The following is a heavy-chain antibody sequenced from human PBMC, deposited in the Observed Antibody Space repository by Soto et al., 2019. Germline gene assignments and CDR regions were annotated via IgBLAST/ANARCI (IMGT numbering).Heavy chain of an antibody. CDR2: IIPIVGIV. Sequence: QVQLVQSGAEVKKPGSSVRVSCKASGGAFSSYTIRWVRQVPGQGLEWMGRIIPIVGIVNYTQKFQGRVTITADPSTSAAYMELSSLSPDDTAVYYCAVLHSSPPRLDYWGQGTLVTVSS. CDR1: GGAFSSYT. CDR3: AVLHSSPPRLDY. V-gene: IGHV1-69*02. D-gene: IGHD2-8*01. J-gene: IGHJ4*02.